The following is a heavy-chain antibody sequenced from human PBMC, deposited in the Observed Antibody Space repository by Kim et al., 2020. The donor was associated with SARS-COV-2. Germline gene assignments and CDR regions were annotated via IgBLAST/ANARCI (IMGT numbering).Heavy chain of an antibody. J-gene: IGHJ4*02. D-gene: IGHD2-2*01. CDR3: ARRSYCSSTSCYHYFDY. CDR2: IYPGDSDT. CDR1: GYSFTSYW. Sequence: GESLKISCKGSGYSFTSYWIGWVRQMPGKGLEWMGIIYPGDSDTRYSPSSQGQVTISADKSISTAYLQWSSLKASDTAMYYCARRSYCSSTSCYHYFDYWGQGTLVTVSS. V-gene: IGHV5-51*01.